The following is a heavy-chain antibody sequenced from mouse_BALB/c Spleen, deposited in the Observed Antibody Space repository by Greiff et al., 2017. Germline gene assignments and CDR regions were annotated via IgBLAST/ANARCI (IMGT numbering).Heavy chain of an antibody. CDR1: GFTFSSYY. V-gene: IGHV5-6-2*01. J-gene: IGHJ2*01. D-gene: IGHD1-2*01. Sequence: EVKLQESGGGLVKLGGSLKLSCAASGFTFSSYYMSWVRQTPEKRLELVAAINSNGGSTYYPDTVKGRFTISRDNAKNTLYLQMSSLKSEDTALYYCARQLHYYGYYFDYWGQGTTLTVSS. CDR3: ARQLHYYGYYFDY. CDR2: INSNGGST.